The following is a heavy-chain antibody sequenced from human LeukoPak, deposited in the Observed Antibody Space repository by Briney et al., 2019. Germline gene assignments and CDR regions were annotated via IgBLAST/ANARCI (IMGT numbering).Heavy chain of an antibody. CDR1: GFTFSSYS. J-gene: IGHJ5*02. V-gene: IGHV3-48*01. CDR3: ARSHWGPFGSRKANWFDP. Sequence: PGGSLRLSCAASGFTFSSYSMNWVRQAPGKGLEWVSYISSSSSTIYYADSVKGRFTISRDNAKNSLYLQMNSLRAEDTAVYYCARSHWGPFGSRKANWFDPWGQGILVTVSS. CDR2: ISSSSSTI. D-gene: IGHD7-27*01.